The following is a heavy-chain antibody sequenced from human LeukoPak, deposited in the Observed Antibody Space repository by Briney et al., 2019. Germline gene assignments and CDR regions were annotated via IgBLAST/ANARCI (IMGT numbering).Heavy chain of an antibody. Sequence: GGSLRLSCAASGCTISSYAMSWVRQAPGMGLEWVSAISGSGGSTYYADSVKGRFTISRDNSKNTLYLQMNSLRAEDTAVYYSANTQGQGGVIVLLYYFDYWGQGTLVTVSS. J-gene: IGHJ4*02. CDR1: GCTISSYA. D-gene: IGHD3-16*02. CDR2: ISGSGGST. CDR3: ANTQGQGGVIVLLYYFDY. V-gene: IGHV3-23*01.